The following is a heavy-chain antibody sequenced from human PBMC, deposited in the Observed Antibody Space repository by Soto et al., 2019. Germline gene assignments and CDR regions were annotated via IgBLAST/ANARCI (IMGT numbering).Heavy chain of an antibody. CDR2: ISGGGGSS. CDR3: AHNVGVDCHSVFVY. Sequence: EVQLLESGGGLAQPGGSLRLSCAASGVTFSNYAMSWVRQAPGQGLEWVSGISGGGGSSYYADSVKGRFTISRDNSKNTLYLQMNSLRAEDTAVYYWAHNVGVDCHSVFVYWGQGTLVIVSS. CDR1: GVTFSNYA. V-gene: IGHV3-23*01. D-gene: IGHD2-21*02. J-gene: IGHJ4*02.